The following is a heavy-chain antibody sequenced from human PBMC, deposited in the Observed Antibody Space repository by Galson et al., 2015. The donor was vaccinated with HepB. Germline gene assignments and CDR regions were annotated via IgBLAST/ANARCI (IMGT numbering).Heavy chain of an antibody. J-gene: IGHJ5*02. CDR2: ISRGGGVT. CDR3: ARWMRGNGYDWDQLDL. V-gene: IGHV3-23*01. CDR1: GFTLPAFG. D-gene: IGHD2-2*01. Sequence: SLRLSCAASGFTLPAFGMSWVRQAPGKGLQWVSSISRGGGVTYYAASVKGRFTISRDNSTNTMSLQLSSLRVEDTAVYYCARWMRGNGYDWDQLDLWGRGTLVTVSS.